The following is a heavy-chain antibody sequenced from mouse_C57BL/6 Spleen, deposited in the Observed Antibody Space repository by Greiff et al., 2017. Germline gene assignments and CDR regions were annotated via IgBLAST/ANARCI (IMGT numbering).Heavy chain of an antibody. J-gene: IGHJ4*01. CDR1: GFSLTSYG. D-gene: IGHD2-4*01. V-gene: IGHV2-2*01. CDR2: IWSGGST. CDR3: ASLPSSTMITTVDY. Sequence: VKLQESGPGLVQPSQSLSITCTVSGFSLTSYGVHWVRQSPGKGLEWLGVIWSGGSTDYNAAFISRLSISKDNSKSQVFFKMNSLQADDTAIYXCASLPSSTMITTVDYWGQGTSVTVSS.